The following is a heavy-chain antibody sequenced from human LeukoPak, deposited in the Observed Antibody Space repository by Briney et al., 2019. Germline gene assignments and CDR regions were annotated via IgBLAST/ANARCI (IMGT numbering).Heavy chain of an antibody. J-gene: IGHJ3*02. V-gene: IGHV1-18*01. Sequence: GASVKVSCKASGYTFTSYGISWVRQAPGQGLEWMGWISAYNGNTNYAQKLQGRVTMTTDTSTSTAYMELRSLRSDDTAVYYCAREYSELGIWISAFDIWGQGTMVTVS. D-gene: IGHD7-27*01. CDR3: AREYSELGIWISAFDI. CDR2: ISAYNGNT. CDR1: GYTFTSYG.